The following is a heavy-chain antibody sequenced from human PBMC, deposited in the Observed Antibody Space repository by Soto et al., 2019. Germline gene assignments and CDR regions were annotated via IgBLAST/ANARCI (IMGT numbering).Heavy chain of an antibody. CDR2: IIPIFDTA. CDR3: ARAPGVVRGAKQYYYCGMDV. J-gene: IGHJ6*02. V-gene: IGHV1-69*06. CDR1: GGTFSSYA. Sequence: QVQLVQSGAEVKKPGSSVKVSCKASGGTFSSYAISWVRQAPGQGLEWMGGIIPIFDTANYAQKFQGRVTITGDKSTSTAYMELSSLRSEDTAVYYCARAPGVVRGAKQYYYCGMDVWGQGTTVTVSS. D-gene: IGHD3-10*01.